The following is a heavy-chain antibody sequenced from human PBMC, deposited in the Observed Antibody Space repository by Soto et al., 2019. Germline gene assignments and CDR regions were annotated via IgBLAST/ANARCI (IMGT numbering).Heavy chain of an antibody. CDR1: GYTFTSYG. CDR2: ISPYSGTT. Sequence: ASVKVSCKASGYTFTSYGISWVRQAPGQGLEWMGGISPYSGTTNYAQKLQGRVTMTADTSTSTAYMELRSLRSDDTAVYYCARDIAVAAPQGNWVRGTGVTVSS. CDR3: ARDIAVAAPQGN. V-gene: IGHV1-18*01. D-gene: IGHD6-19*01. J-gene: IGHJ4*02.